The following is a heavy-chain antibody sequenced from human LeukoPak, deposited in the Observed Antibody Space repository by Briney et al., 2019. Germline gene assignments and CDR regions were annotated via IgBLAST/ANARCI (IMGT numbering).Heavy chain of an antibody. CDR1: GFTFSSYA. Sequence: PGGSLRLSCAASGFTFSSYAMHWVRQAPGKGLEWVAVISYDGSNKCYADSVKGRFTISRDNSKNTLYLQMNSLRAEDTAVYYCARVAPYYDSSGPQDYWGQGTLVTVSS. J-gene: IGHJ4*02. CDR2: ISYDGSNK. D-gene: IGHD3-22*01. CDR3: ARVAPYYDSSGPQDY. V-gene: IGHV3-30-3*01.